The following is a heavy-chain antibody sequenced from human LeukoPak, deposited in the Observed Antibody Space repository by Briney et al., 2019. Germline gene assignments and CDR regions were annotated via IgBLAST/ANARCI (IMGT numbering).Heavy chain of an antibody. Sequence: PGGSLRLSCAASGFSFSTAWLNWVRQAPGKGPEWVAYIKEDGSEKRYVDSVKGRFTISRDNAKNSLYLQMDSLRVEDTAVYYCARGGVSRAAFDVWGQGTMVTVSS. CDR2: IKEDGSEK. V-gene: IGHV3-7*05. J-gene: IGHJ3*01. CDR3: ARGGVSRAAFDV. CDR1: GFSFSTAW.